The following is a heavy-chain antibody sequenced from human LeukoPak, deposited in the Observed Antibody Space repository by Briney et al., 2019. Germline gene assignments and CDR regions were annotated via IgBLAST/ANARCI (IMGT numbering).Heavy chain of an antibody. CDR3: ARALDSSSSRYQAFEY. Sequence: GGSLRLSCASSGFSLSSYWMSWVRQAPRKGLEWVASIKQDGSEKYYVDSVKGRFTISRDSAKKSLYLQMNNLRAEDTAVYYCARALDSSSSRYQAFEYWGQGTPVTVSS. D-gene: IGHD2-2*01. CDR1: GFSLSSYW. J-gene: IGHJ4*02. CDR2: IKQDGSEK. V-gene: IGHV3-7*01.